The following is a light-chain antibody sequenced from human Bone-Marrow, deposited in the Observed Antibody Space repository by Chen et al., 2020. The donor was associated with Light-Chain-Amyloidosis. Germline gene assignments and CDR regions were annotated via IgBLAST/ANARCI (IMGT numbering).Light chain of an antibody. V-gene: IGLV6-57*02. J-gene: IGLJ3*02. CDR2: EDD. Sequence: NFMLTPTHSVSESPGKTVILSCTSSSGSIATNYVHWYQQRPGSAPTTVIYEDDQRPSGVPDRFSGSIERSSNSASLTSAGLKTEDEADYYCQSYQGSSQGVFGGGTKLTVL. CDR3: QSYQGSSQGV. CDR1: SGSIATNY.